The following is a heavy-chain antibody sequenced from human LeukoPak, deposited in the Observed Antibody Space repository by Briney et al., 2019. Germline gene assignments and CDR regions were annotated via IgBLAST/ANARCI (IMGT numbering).Heavy chain of an antibody. J-gene: IGHJ4*02. Sequence: GASVKVSCKASGYTFTDYYMHWVQQAPGKGLEWMGRVDPEDGETIYAEKFQGRVTITADTSTDTAYMELSSLRSEDTAVYYCATEAGGGSGSYYNGGFDYWGQGTLVTVSS. V-gene: IGHV1-69-2*01. D-gene: IGHD3-10*01. CDR3: ATEAGGGSGSYYNGGFDY. CDR2: VDPEDGET. CDR1: GYTFTDYY.